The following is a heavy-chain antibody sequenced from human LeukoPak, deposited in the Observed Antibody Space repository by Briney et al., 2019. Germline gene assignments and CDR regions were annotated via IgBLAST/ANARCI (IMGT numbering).Heavy chain of an antibody. CDR1: EYTFTGYY. J-gene: IGHJ4*02. V-gene: IGHV1-2*02. CDR3: AREDDSSGYFFRFDY. Sequence: GASVMVSCKASEYTFTGYYMHWVRQAPGQGLEWMGWINPNSGGTNFAQKFQGRVTMTRDTSISTAYMELSRLRSDDTAMYYCAREDDSSGYFFRFDYWGQGTLVTVSS. CDR2: INPNSGGT. D-gene: IGHD3-22*01.